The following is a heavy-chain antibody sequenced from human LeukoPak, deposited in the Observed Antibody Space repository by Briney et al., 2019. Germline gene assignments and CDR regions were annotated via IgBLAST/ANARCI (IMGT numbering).Heavy chain of an antibody. J-gene: IGHJ6*03. Sequence: GGSLRLSCAASGFTFSSYEMNWVRQAPGKGLEWVSYISSSGSTIYYADSVKGRFTISRDNAKNSLYLQMSSLRAEDTAVYYCARGAGSGADYYYYYYMDVWGKGTTVTVSS. CDR2: ISSSGSTI. CDR1: GFTFSSYE. D-gene: IGHD1-26*01. CDR3: ARGAGSGADYYYYYYMDV. V-gene: IGHV3-48*03.